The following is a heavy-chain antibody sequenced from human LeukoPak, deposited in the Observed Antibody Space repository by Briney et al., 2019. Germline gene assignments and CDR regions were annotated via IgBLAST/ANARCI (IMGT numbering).Heavy chain of an antibody. CDR1: GDSINSLDL. CDR2: IRSKIDDGTT. V-gene: IGHV3-15*06. CDR3: ATQSSYSSNNYYSYGMDV. J-gene: IGHJ6*02. D-gene: IGHD6-13*01. Sequence: PSGTLSLTCTVSGDSINSLDLWSWVRQAPGKGLEWVGRIRSKIDDGTTNYAAPVKGRSTISRDDSKNTLYLQMISLKTEDTAVYYCATQSSYSSNNYYSYGMDVWGQGTTVTVSS.